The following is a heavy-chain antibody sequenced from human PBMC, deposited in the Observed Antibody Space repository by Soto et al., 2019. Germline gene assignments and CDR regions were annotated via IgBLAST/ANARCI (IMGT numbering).Heavy chain of an antibody. D-gene: IGHD2-15*01. Sequence: ASVKVSCKASGYTFTNYDINWVRQAPGQGLEWMGWMNPSGGDTGYAQRFQGRFTMTKNNSISTAYMELGSLRPEATAVYYCARSYKYCSGGRCYNGGFDYWGQGTLVTVSS. J-gene: IGHJ4*02. CDR3: ARSYKYCSGGRCYNGGFDY. CDR2: MNPSGGDT. V-gene: IGHV1-8*01. CDR1: GYTFTNYD.